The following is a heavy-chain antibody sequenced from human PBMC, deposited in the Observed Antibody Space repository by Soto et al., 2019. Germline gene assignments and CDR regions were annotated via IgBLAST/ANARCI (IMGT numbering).Heavy chain of an antibody. CDR1: GYTFTSYD. D-gene: IGHD6-13*01. V-gene: IGHV1-8*01. CDR2: MNPNSGNT. Sequence: GASVKVSCKASGYTFTSYDINWVRQATGRGLEWMGWMNPNSGNTGYAQKLQGRVTMTRNTSISTAYMELSSLRAEDTAVYYCAKDHIAAAGDYWGQGTLVTVSS. J-gene: IGHJ4*02. CDR3: AKDHIAAAGDY.